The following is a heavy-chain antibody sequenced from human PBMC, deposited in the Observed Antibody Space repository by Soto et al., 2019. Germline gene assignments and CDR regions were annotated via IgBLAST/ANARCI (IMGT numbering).Heavy chain of an antibody. Sequence: QVQLQQWGAGLLKPSETLSLTCAVYGGSFSGYYWSWIRQPPGQGLEWIGEINHSGSTNDNPSLKSRVAISVDTSKNHFSLKLSSVTAADTAVYYCAILVVVVADVFDYWGQGTLVTVSS. CDR2: INHSGST. CDR1: GGSFSGYY. J-gene: IGHJ4*02. V-gene: IGHV4-34*01. D-gene: IGHD2-15*01. CDR3: AILVVVVADVFDY.